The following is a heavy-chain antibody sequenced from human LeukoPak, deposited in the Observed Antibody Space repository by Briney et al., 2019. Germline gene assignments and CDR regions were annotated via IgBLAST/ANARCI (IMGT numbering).Heavy chain of an antibody. CDR1: GGSISSSY. D-gene: IGHD5-18*01. Sequence: PSETLALTCTVSGGSISSSYWSWIRQPPGKGLEWIGYIYYSGGTNYNPSLKSRVTISVETSKNQFSLKLTSVTAADTAVYYCARESHRYGYGFDHWGQGNLVTVSS. CDR3: ARESHRYGYGFDH. CDR2: IYYSGGT. J-gene: IGHJ4*02. V-gene: IGHV4-59*12.